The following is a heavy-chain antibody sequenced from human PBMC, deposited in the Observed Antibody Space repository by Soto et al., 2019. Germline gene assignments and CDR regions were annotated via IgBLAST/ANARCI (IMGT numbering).Heavy chain of an antibody. D-gene: IGHD4-4*01. V-gene: IGHV1-8*01. CDR2: MNPNSGNT. Sequence: ASVKVSCKASGYTFTSYDINWVRQATGQGLEWMGWMNPNSGNTGYAQKFQGRVTMTRNTSISTAYMELSSLRSEDTAVYYCARALPATVTTKGDPTRNWFHPWGRG. CDR1: GYTFTSYD. J-gene: IGHJ5*02. CDR3: ARALPATVTTKGDPTRNWFHP.